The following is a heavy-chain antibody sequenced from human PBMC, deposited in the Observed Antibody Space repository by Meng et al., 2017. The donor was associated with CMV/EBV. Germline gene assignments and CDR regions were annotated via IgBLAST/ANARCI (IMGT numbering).Heavy chain of an antibody. CDR1: GGSISSSSYY. CDR3: ARYYYDSSGYFDY. Sequence: QPQLDESAPGLVKPSDTLSLTCTVSGGSISSSSYYWGWIRQPPGKGLEWIGSIYYSGSTYYNPSLKSRVTISVDTSKNQFSLKLSSVTAADTAVYYCARYYYDSSGYFDYWGQGTLVTVAS. D-gene: IGHD3-22*01. V-gene: IGHV4-39*07. CDR2: IYYSGST. J-gene: IGHJ4*02.